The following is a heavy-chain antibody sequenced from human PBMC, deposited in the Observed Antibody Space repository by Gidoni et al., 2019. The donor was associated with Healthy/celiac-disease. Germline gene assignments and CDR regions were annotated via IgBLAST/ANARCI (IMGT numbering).Heavy chain of an antibody. D-gene: IGHD3-10*01. CDR1: GFTFSSYA. J-gene: IGHJ6*02. V-gene: IGHV3-23*01. CDR3: ALDLWFGEHPYYGMDV. Sequence: EVQLLESGGGLVQPGGSLRLSCAASGFTFSSYAMSWVRQAPGKGLEWVSAISGSGGSTYYADSVKGRFTISRDNSKNTRYLQMNSLRAEDTAVYYCALDLWFGEHPYYGMDVWGQGTTVTVSS. CDR2: ISGSGGST.